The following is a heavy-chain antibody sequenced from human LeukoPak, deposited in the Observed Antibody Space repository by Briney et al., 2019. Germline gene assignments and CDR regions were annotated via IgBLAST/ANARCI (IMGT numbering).Heavy chain of an antibody. CDR3: ATRPASEAYFAVFDF. J-gene: IGHJ4*02. Sequence: GGSLRLSCTASGVSFSSHAMSWVRQAPGKGPEWVSGITGSGGSTYYAESVKGRLTISRDNSKNTLYLQMNSLRVEDTAIYFCATRPASEAYFAVFDFWGQGTLVTVSS. CDR2: ITGSGGST. CDR1: GVSFSSHA. V-gene: IGHV3-23*01. D-gene: IGHD2/OR15-2a*01.